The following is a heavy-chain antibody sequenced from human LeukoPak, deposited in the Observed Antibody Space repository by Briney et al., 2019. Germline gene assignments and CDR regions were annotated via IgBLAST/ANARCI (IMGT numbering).Heavy chain of an antibody. CDR2: ISAFNGNT. V-gene: IGHV1-18*04. Sequence: ASVKVPCKASGYTFTGYYMHWVRQAPGQGLEWMGWISAFNGNTNYAQKFQGRVTMTTDTSTNTASMELRSLRSDDTAVYYCARSAVADTLSAYYFEYWGQGTLVTVSS. D-gene: IGHD6-19*01. CDR3: ARSAVADTLSAYYFEY. J-gene: IGHJ4*02. CDR1: GYTFTGYY.